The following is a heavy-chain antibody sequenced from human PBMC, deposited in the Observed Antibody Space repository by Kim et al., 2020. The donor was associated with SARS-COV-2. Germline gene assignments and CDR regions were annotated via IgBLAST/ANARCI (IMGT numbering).Heavy chain of an antibody. V-gene: IGHV1-18*01. Sequence: ASVKVSCKASGYTFTSYGISWVRQAPGQGLEWMGWISAYNGNTNYAQKLQGRVTMTTDTSTSTAYMELRSLRSDDTAVYYCARVGSSSSQFDYYYYGMDVWGQGTTVTVSS. D-gene: IGHD6-13*01. J-gene: IGHJ6*02. CDR3: ARVGSSSSQFDYYYYGMDV. CDR2: ISAYNGNT. CDR1: GYTFTSYG.